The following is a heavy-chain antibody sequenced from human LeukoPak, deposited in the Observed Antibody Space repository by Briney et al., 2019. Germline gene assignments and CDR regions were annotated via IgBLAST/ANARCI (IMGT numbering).Heavy chain of an antibody. CDR1: GYTFTSYD. D-gene: IGHD3-10*01. V-gene: IGHV1-8*01. CDR3: ARDYYGSRSSSFDP. CDR2: MNPNSGNT. Sequence: ASVKVSCKASGYTFTSYDINWVRQATGQGLERLGWMNPNSGNTGYAKNFQGRVTLTRNTSIDTAYRELSSLRSEDTAVYYCARDYYGSRSSSFDPWGQGTLVTVSS. J-gene: IGHJ5*02.